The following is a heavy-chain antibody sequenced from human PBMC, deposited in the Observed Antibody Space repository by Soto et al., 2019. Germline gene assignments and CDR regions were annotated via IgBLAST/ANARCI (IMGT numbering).Heavy chain of an antibody. CDR3: AAGGGLPRYY. D-gene: IGHD5-12*01. CDR1: GGSISSGDYY. CDR2: IYYSGST. Sequence: SETLSLTCTVSGGSISSGDYYWSWIRQPPGKGLEWIGYIYYSGSTYYNPSLKSQVTISVDTSKKQFSLKLSSVTAADTAVYYCAAGGGLPRYYWGQGTLVTVSS. J-gene: IGHJ4*02. V-gene: IGHV4-30-4*01.